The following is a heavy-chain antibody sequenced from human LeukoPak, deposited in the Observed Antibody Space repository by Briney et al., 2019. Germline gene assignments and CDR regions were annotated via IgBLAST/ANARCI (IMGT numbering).Heavy chain of an antibody. CDR1: GGTFSSYA. CDR3: ARSYCSSTSCYKSNYFDY. D-gene: IGHD2-2*01. Sequence: SVKVSCKASGGTFSSYAISWVRQAPGQGLEWMGGIIPIFGTANYAQKFQGRITITADEPTSTAYMELSSLRSEDTAVYYCARSYCSSTSCYKSNYFDYWGQGTLVTVSS. V-gene: IGHV1-69*13. CDR2: IIPIFGTA. J-gene: IGHJ4*02.